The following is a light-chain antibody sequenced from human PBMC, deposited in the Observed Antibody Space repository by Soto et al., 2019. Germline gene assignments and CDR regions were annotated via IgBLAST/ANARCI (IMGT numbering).Light chain of an antibody. CDR1: QSVSSNY. CDR2: GAS. V-gene: IGKV3-20*01. Sequence: ESVLTQSPGTLSLSPGERATLSCRASQSVSSNYLAWYQQKPGQAPRLLIYGASTRATGIPDRFSGSGSGTDFTLTISRLEPEDSAVYYCQQYGSSPTWTFGQWTKVEMK. J-gene: IGKJ1*01. CDR3: QQYGSSPTWT.